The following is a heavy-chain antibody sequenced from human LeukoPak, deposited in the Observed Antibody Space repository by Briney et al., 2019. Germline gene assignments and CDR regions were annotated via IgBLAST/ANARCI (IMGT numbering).Heavy chain of an antibody. Sequence: GGSLRLSCAASGFTFSSYWMSWVRQAPGKGLEWVANIKQDGSDKSYVDSVKGRFTISRDNAKNSLYLEMNCPRVEDTAVYYCVRWKKSSNWFYDYWGQGALVTVSS. J-gene: IGHJ4*02. D-gene: IGHD6-13*01. CDR1: GFTFSSYW. CDR3: VRWKKSSNWFYDY. V-gene: IGHV3-7*01. CDR2: IKQDGSDK.